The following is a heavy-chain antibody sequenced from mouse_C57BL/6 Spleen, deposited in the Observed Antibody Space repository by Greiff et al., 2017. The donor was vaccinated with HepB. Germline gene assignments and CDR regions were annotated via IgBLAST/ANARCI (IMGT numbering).Heavy chain of an antibody. CDR3: ARGIYDGYYEFAY. V-gene: IGHV1-55*01. CDR1: GYTFTSYW. CDR2: IYPGSGST. Sequence: QVQLQQPGAELVKPGASVKMSCKASGYTFTSYWITWVKQRPGQGLEWIGDIYPGSGSTNYNEKFKSKATLTVDTSSSTAYMQLSSLTSEDSAVYDCARGIYDGYYEFAYWGQGTLVTVSA. J-gene: IGHJ3*01. D-gene: IGHD2-3*01.